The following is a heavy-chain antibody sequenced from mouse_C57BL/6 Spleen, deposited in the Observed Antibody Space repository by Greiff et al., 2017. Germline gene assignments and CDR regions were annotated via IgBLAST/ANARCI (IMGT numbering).Heavy chain of an antibody. V-gene: IGHV1-52*01. Sequence: VQLQQSGAELVRPGSSVKLSCKASGYTFTSYWMPWVKQRPIQGLEWIGNIDPSDSETHYNQKFKDKATLTVDKSSSTAYMQLSSLTSEDSAVYYCARGGYYGSSSFDYWGQGTTLTVSA. CDR3: ARGGYYGSSSFDY. J-gene: IGHJ2*01. CDR1: GYTFTSYW. D-gene: IGHD1-1*01. CDR2: IDPSDSET.